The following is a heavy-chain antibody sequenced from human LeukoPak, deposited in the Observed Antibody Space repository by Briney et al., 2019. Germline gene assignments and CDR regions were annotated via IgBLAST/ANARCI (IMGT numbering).Heavy chain of an antibody. D-gene: IGHD5-24*01. J-gene: IGHJ4*02. CDR2: ISSSSSYI. CDR1: GFTFSSYS. Sequence: GGSLRLPCAASGFTFSSYSMNWVRQAPGKGLEWVSSISSSSSYIYYADSVKGRFTISRDNAKNSLYLQMNSLRAEDTAVYYCARGRGDGYNIDFYFDYWGQGTLVTVSS. CDR3: ARGRGDGYNIDFYFDY. V-gene: IGHV3-21*01.